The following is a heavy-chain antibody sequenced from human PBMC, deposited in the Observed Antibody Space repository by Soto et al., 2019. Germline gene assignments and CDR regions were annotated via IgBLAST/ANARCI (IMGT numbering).Heavy chain of an antibody. CDR2: IYPSDSDT. Sequence: ESLKISCKGSGYNFAGYWIAWVRQMPGKGLELMGIIYPSDSDTRYSPSFQGQVTISADKSISSAYLQWSSLRASDTAMYYCARGGVSTRTFDYWGQGTPVTVSS. V-gene: IGHV5-51*01. J-gene: IGHJ4*02. D-gene: IGHD3-3*01. CDR3: ARGGVSTRTFDY. CDR1: GYNFAGYW.